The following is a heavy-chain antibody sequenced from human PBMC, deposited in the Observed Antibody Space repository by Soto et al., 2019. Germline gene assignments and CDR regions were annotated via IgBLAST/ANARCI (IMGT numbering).Heavy chain of an antibody. J-gene: IGHJ6*03. CDR2: ISGKGGST. CDR1: GFTFSSYA. CDR3: AKGEDYYYYYMDV. V-gene: IGHV3-23*01. Sequence: GGSLRLSCAASGFTFSSYAMSWVRQAPGKGLEWVSAISGKGGSTYYADSGKGRFTISRDNPKNTLYLQMNSLRAEDTAVYYCAKGEDYYYYYMDVWGKGTTVTVSS.